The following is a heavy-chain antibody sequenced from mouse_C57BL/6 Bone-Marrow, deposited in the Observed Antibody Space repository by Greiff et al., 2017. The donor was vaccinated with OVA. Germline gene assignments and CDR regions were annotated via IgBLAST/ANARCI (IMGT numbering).Heavy chain of an antibody. D-gene: IGHD6-2*01. CDR2: ISGGGGNT. J-gene: IGHJ2*01. V-gene: IGHV5-9*01. CDR3: ARGGSLFDY. CDR1: GFTFSSYT. Sequence: EVQGVESGGGLVKPGGSLKLSCAASGFTFSSYTMSWVRQTPEKRLEWVATISGGGGNTYYPDSVKGRFTISRDNAKNTLYLQMSSLRSEDTALYYCARGGSLFDYWGQGTTLTVSS.